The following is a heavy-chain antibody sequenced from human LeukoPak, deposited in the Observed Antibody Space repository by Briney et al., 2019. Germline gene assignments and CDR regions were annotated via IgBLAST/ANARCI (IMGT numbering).Heavy chain of an antibody. D-gene: IGHD3-16*01. CDR1: GGSISSYY. CDR2: IYYSGST. V-gene: IGHV4-59*01. Sequence: KPSETLSLTCTVSGGSISSYYWSWIRQPPGKGLEWIGYIYYSGSTNYNPSLKSRVTISVDTSKNQFSLKLSSVTAADTAVYYCARGSPLWAVDYWGQGTLVTVSS. CDR3: ARGSPLWAVDY. J-gene: IGHJ4*02.